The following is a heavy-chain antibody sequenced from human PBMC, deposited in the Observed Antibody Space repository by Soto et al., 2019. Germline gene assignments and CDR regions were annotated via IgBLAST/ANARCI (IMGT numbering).Heavy chain of an antibody. CDR3: ARVGWRNWNDGSAFDI. CDR2: IIPIFGTA. J-gene: IGHJ3*02. CDR1: GGTFSSYA. D-gene: IGHD1-1*01. Sequence: QVQLVQSGAEVKKPGSSVKVSCKASGGTFSSYAISWVRQAPGQGLEWMGGIIPIFGTANYAQKFQGRVKITADESTSTAYMELSSLRSEDTAVYYCARVGWRNWNDGSAFDIWGQGTMVTVSS. V-gene: IGHV1-69*12.